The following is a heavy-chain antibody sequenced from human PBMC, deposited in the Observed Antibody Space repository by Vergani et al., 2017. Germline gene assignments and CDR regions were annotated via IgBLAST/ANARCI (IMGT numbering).Heavy chain of an antibody. CDR3: AVRARVNLGGGEVVTKRTFDY. J-gene: IGHJ4*02. D-gene: IGHD3-16*01. CDR2: INNDGNT. Sequence: QVQLQQWGAGVVKPSGTLSLTCAVFGESFSSCYWCWICQPPGPGLEWIGMINNDGNTNYNPSLERRVTVSRDTAKNQFSLYLMSVTAADTAMYYCAVRARVNLGGGEVVTKRTFDYWSQGSLVTVSS. V-gene: IGHV4-34*02. CDR1: GESFSSCY.